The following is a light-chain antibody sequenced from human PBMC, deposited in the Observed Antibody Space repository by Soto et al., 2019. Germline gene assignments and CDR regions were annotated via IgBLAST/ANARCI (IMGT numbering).Light chain of an antibody. CDR1: QSVSSN. CDR3: LQYHNLWA. CDR2: GAS. Sequence: TQSPGTLSLSPGEGATLSRRASQSVSSNLAWYQKQPGQAPRLLIYGASTRATGIPARFSGSGSGKEFTLPISSLQSEDFTVYSCLQYHNLWAFGQGTKVDIK. J-gene: IGKJ1*01. V-gene: IGKV3-15*01.